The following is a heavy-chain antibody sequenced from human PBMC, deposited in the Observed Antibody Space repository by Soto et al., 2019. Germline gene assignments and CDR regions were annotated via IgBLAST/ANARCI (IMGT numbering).Heavy chain of an antibody. CDR3: PHSGSTLNLLDY. V-gene: IGHV2-5*02. D-gene: IGHD2-2*01. CDR1: GFSLSTSGVG. J-gene: IGHJ4*02. CDR2: IYWDDDK. Sequence: QITLKESGPTLVKPTQTLTLTCTFSGFSLSTSGVGVGWIRQPPGKTLEWLALIYWDDDKRYSPSLKSRLTITKDTSENQVVLTMTNMDPVDTATYYCPHSGSTLNLLDYWGQGTLVTVSS.